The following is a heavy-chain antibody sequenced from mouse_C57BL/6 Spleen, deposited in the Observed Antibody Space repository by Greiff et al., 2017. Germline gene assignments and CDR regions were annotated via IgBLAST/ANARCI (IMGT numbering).Heavy chain of an antibody. CDR1: GFNIKDDY. V-gene: IGHV14-4*01. D-gene: IGHD2-1*01. CDR2: IDPENGDT. J-gene: IGHJ3*01. CDR3: TTGYGNYVRFVY. Sequence: VQLQQSGAELVRPGASVKLSCTASGFNIKDDYMHWVKQRPEQGLEWIGWIDPENGDTEYASKFQGKATITADTSSNTAYLQLSSLTSEDTAVYYCTTGYGNYVRFVYWGQGTLVTVSA.